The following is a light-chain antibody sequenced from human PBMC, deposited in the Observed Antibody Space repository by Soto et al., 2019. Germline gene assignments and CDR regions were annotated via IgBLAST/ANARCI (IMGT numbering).Light chain of an antibody. CDR1: SSDVDAYNF. Sequence: QSVLTQPASVSGSPGQSIAISCTGTSSDVDAYNFVPWYQHHPGKAPKLMIFDVSNRPSGVSNRFSGSKSGNTASLTISGLQAEDEADYYCTSYTTSSTYVFGTGTKVTVL. V-gene: IGLV2-14*03. CDR2: DVS. CDR3: TSYTTSSTYV. J-gene: IGLJ1*01.